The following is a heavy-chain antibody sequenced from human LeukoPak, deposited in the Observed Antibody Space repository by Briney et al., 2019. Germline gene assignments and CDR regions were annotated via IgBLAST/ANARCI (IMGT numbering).Heavy chain of an antibody. Sequence: GGSLRLSCAASGFTFDDYGMSWVRQGPGKGLEWVSGINWNGGSTGYADSVKGRFTISRDNAKNSLYLQMNSLRAEDTAVYYCANRPKDGVDYWGQGTLVTVSS. CDR3: ANRPKDGVDY. J-gene: IGHJ4*02. V-gene: IGHV3-20*04. CDR2: INWNGGST. D-gene: IGHD6-6*01. CDR1: GFTFDDYG.